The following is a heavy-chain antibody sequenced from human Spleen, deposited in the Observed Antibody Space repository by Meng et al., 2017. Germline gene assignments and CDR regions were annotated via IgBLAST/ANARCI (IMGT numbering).Heavy chain of an antibody. CDR2: IYHNGDT. D-gene: IGHD7-27*01. V-gene: IGHV4-59*01. J-gene: IGHJ2*01. Sequence: GSLRLSCTVSDDSISSYYWNWIRQPPGKGLEWIGFIYHNGDTNYNPSLKSRVTISVDTSKNQFSLKLSSVTAADTAVYYCARATGVGYFDLWGRGTLVTVSS. CDR1: DDSISSYY. CDR3: ARATGVGYFDL.